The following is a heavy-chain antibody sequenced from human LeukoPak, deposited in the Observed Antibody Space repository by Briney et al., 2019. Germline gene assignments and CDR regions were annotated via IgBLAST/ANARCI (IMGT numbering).Heavy chain of an antibody. Sequence: GGSLRLSCAASGFTFDDYAMHWVRQAPGKGLEWVSLISWDGGSTYYADSVKGRFTISRDNSKNSLYPQMNSLRAEDTALYYCAKGGTAGAYSSSWYLYYYYMDVWGKGTTVTVSS. V-gene: IGHV3-43D*03. D-gene: IGHD6-13*01. CDR1: GFTFDDYA. CDR3: AKGGTAGAYSSSWYLYYYYMDV. J-gene: IGHJ6*03. CDR2: ISWDGGST.